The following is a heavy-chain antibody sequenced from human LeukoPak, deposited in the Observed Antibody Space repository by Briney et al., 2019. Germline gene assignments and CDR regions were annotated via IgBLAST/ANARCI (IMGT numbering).Heavy chain of an antibody. CDR2: IYYSGST. CDR1: GGSISSYY. V-gene: IGHV4-59*01. D-gene: IGHD6-13*01. Sequence: SETLSLTCTVSGGSISSYYWSWIRQPPGKGLEWIGYIYYSGSTNYNPSLKSRVTISVDTSKSQFSLKLSSVTAADTAVYYCARDGAAHFDYWGQGTLVTVSS. CDR3: ARDGAAHFDY. J-gene: IGHJ4*02.